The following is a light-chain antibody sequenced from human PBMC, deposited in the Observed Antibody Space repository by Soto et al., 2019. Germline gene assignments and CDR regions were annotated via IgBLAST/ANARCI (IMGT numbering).Light chain of an antibody. V-gene: IGLV2-14*01. Sequence: QSALTQPASVSGSPGESITPSCTGTSRDVGVYHYVSWYQQHPGKAPKLMIYDVNNRPSGVSNRFSGSKSGNTASLTISGLQAEDEGDYYCSSYTSSITLVFGGGTKLTVL. CDR3: SSYTSSITLV. CDR2: DVN. J-gene: IGLJ2*01. CDR1: SRDVGVYHY.